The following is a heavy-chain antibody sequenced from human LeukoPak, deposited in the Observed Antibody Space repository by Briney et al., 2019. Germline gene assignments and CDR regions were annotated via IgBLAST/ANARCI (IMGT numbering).Heavy chain of an antibody. CDR1: GFTFSSYS. CDR3: ARSANPGVHEFDP. D-gene: IGHD6-6*01. V-gene: IGHV3-48*02. J-gene: IGHJ5*02. Sequence: GSLRLSCAASGFTFSSYSMNWVRQAPGKGLEWLSYITSSSNINYADSVKGRFTISRDNAKNSLYLQMNSLRDEDTAVYYCARSANPGVHEFDPWGQGTLVTVSS. CDR2: ITSSSNI.